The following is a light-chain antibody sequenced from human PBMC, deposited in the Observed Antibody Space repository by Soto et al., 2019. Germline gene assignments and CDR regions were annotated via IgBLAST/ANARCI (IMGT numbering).Light chain of an antibody. CDR3: QQYVTSPLT. CDR1: QSVSSTY. V-gene: IGKV3-20*01. Sequence: EIVLTQSPGTLSLSPGERATLSCRASQSVSSTYLAWYQQKPGQAPRLLIYRASSRATGILDRFSGSGSGTEFTLTISRLEPEDFAVYYCQQYVTSPLTFGGGTKVEIK. J-gene: IGKJ4*01. CDR2: RAS.